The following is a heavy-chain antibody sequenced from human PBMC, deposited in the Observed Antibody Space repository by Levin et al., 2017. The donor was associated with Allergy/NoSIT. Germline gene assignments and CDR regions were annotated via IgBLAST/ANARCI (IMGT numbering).Heavy chain of an antibody. V-gene: IGHV4-34*01. CDR2: ITHSGST. CDR1: CGSFRGYY. Sequence: SQTLSLTCAIYCGSFRGYYWSWIRPPPGKGLEWVGEITHSGSTNYNPSLQSRVTISIDTSKNQFSLSLRSVTAADTAVYYCAESGRHYCSNTSCDWLPSWFDPWGQGALVTVSS. J-gene: IGHJ5*02. CDR3: AESGRHYCSNTSCDWLPSWFDP. D-gene: IGHD2-2*01.